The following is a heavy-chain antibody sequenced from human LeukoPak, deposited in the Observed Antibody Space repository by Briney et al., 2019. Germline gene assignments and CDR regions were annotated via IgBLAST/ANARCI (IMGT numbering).Heavy chain of an antibody. CDR3: ARRKVAATESTAFDI. CDR2: IYYSGST. D-gene: IGHD2-15*01. J-gene: IGHJ3*02. Sequence: SETLSLTCTVSGDSISSSSYYWGWIRQPPGKGLEWIGSIYYSGSTYYNPSLKSRVTISVDTSKNQFSLKLSSVTAADTAVYYCARRKVAATESTAFDIWGQGTMVTVSS. V-gene: IGHV4-39*01. CDR1: GDSISSSSYY.